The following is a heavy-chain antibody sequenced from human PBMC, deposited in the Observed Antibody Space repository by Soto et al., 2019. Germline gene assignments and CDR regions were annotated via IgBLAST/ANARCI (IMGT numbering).Heavy chain of an antibody. J-gene: IGHJ4*02. D-gene: IGHD3-22*01. CDR1: GGSISSGDYY. CDR3: SIGSDYDDSSGYYHS. CDR2: IYYSGST. Sequence: PSETLSLTCAVSGGSISSGDYYWSWIRQPPGKGLEWIGYIYYSGSTYYNPSLKSRVTISVDTSKNQFSLKLSSVTAADTAVYYCSIGSDYDDSSGYYHSWRQGTLVTVSS. V-gene: IGHV4-30-4*01.